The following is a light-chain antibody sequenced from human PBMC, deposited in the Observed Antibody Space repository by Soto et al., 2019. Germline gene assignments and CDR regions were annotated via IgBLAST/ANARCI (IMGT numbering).Light chain of an antibody. Sequence: DIVMTQSPDSLAVSLGERATINCKSSQSVLYSSNNKNYLAWYQQKPGQPPKLLIYWASTRESGVPDRFSGSGSGTXFTXTXSXXXAXXXXXXXXXXXYRPWTFGQGTKVEIK. J-gene: IGKJ1*01. CDR3: XXXYRPWT. CDR1: QSVLYSSNNKNY. CDR2: WAS. V-gene: IGKV4-1*01.